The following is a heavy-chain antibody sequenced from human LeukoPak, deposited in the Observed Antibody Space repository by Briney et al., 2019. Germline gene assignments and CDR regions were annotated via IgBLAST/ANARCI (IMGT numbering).Heavy chain of an antibody. CDR3: AREVSNYYYYYMDV. CDR2: ISSNGGST. CDR1: GFTFSSYA. D-gene: IGHD1-14*01. J-gene: IGHJ6*03. V-gene: IGHV3-64*01. Sequence: GGSLRLSCAASGFTFSSYAMHWVRQAPGKGLEYVSAISSNGGSTYYANSVKGRFTISRDNSKNTLYLQMGSLRAEDMAVYYCAREVSNYYYYYMDVWGKGTTVTISS.